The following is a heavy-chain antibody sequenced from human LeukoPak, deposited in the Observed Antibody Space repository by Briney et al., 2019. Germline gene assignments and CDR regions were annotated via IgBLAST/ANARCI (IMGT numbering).Heavy chain of an antibody. CDR3: ARGGPYFDY. V-gene: IGHV3-30-3*01. CDR2: ISYDGSNK. Sequence: PGRSLRLSCAASGFTFNSYAMHWVRQAPGKGLEWVAVISYDGSNKYYADSVKGRFTISRDNSKNTLYLQMNSLRAEDTAVYYCARGGPYFDYWGQGTLVTVSS. J-gene: IGHJ4*02. CDR1: GFTFNSYA.